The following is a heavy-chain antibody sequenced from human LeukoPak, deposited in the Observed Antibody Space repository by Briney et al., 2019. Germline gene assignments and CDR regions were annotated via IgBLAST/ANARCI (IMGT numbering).Heavy chain of an antibody. Sequence: PGGSLRLSCASSGFTFSSYTMNWVRQAPGKGLEWVSSIDSRSSTMYYADSVKGRFTIFRDNAKNSLYLQMNSLRAEDTAVFYCVGGDGREYWGQGTLVTVSS. D-gene: IGHD5-24*01. CDR1: GFTFSSYT. V-gene: IGHV3-21*01. CDR3: VGGDGREY. CDR2: IDSRSSTM. J-gene: IGHJ4*02.